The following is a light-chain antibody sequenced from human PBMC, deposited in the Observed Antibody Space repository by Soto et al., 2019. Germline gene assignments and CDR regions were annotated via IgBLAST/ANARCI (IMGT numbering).Light chain of an antibody. CDR1: SNDVGGHNF. CDR3: SSYTSSSTVV. J-gene: IGLJ2*01. Sequence: QSALTQPASVSGSPGQSITISCTGTSNDVGGHNFVSWYQQHPGTAPKLMIYDVSNRPSSVSNRFSASNSGNTASLTISGLQAEDEADYYCSSYTSSSTVVFGGGTKLAV. CDR2: DVS. V-gene: IGLV2-14*01.